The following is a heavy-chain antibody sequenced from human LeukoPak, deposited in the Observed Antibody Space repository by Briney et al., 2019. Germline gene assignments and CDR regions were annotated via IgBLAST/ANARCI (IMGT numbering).Heavy chain of an antibody. CDR1: GGSISSGGYY. J-gene: IGHJ4*02. CDR3: ARGGSTSWEVFDY. Sequence: SETLSLTCTVSGGSISSGGYYWSWIRQHPGKGLEWIGYIYYSGSTYYNPSLKSRVTISVDTSKNQFSLKLSSVTAADTAVYYCARGGSTSWEVFDYWGQGPLVTVSS. D-gene: IGHD2-2*01. V-gene: IGHV4-31*03. CDR2: IYYSGST.